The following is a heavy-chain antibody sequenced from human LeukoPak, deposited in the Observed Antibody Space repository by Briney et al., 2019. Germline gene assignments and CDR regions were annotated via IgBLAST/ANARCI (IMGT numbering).Heavy chain of an antibody. D-gene: IGHD3-10*01. J-gene: IGHJ4*02. Sequence: GGSLRLSCAASGFTFSSYGMHWVRQAPGKGLEWVAVISYDGSNKYYADSVKGRFTISRDNSKNTLYLQMNSLRAEDTAVYYCARLSLKRSGSTDYWGQGTLVTVSS. CDR2: ISYDGSNK. V-gene: IGHV3-30*19. CDR3: ARLSLKRSGSTDY. CDR1: GFTFSSYG.